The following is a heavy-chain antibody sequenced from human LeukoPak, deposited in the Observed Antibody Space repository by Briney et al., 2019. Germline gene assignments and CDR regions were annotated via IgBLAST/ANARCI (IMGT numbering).Heavy chain of an antibody. V-gene: IGHV1-18*01. CDR2: ISANNGNT. J-gene: IGHJ4*02. Sequence: ASVKVSCKASGYTFSNYGITWVRQAPGQGLEWMGWISANNGNTNYAQNLQGRVTMTEDTSTDTAYMELSSLRSEDTAVYYCATSIVVVLPSFDYWGQGTLVTVSS. CDR1: GYTFSNYG. D-gene: IGHD3-22*01. CDR3: ATSIVVVLPSFDY.